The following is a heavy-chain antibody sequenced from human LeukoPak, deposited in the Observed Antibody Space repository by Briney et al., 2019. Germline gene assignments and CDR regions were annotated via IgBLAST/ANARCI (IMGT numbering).Heavy chain of an antibody. CDR2: TYPGDSDT. V-gene: IGHV5-51*01. D-gene: IGHD3-3*01. Sequence: HGESLKISCKGSGYSFTNYWIGWVRQMPGKGLEWMGITYPGDSDTKYSPSFQGQVTISADKSISTAYLQWSSLKASDTAMYYCARHAGRVFGVVSYYYYYYYMDVWGKGTTVTVSS. CDR1: GYSFTNYW. CDR3: ARHAGRVFGVVSYYYYYYYMDV. J-gene: IGHJ6*03.